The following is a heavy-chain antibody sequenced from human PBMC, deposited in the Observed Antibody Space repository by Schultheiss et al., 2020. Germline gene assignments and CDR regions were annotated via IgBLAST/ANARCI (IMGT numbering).Heavy chain of an antibody. Sequence: SETLSLTCTVSGGSISSYYWSWIRQPAGKGLEWIGSIYHSGSTNYNPSLKSRVTMSVDTSKNQFSLKLSSVTAADTAVYYCAHRTRSGDWFDPWGQGTLVTVSS. D-gene: IGHD1-14*01. CDR1: GGSISSYY. V-gene: IGHV4-4*07. J-gene: IGHJ5*02. CDR2: IYHSGST. CDR3: AHRTRSGDWFDP.